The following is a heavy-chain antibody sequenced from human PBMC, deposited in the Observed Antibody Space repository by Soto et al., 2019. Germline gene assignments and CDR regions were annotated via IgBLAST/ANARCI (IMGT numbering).Heavy chain of an antibody. CDR2: INPIVSMS. J-gene: IGHJ4*02. V-gene: IGHV1-69*02. D-gene: IGHD3-10*01. CDR1: GDTFSFYT. CDR3: AASYGSGYRAFDY. Sequence: QVQLVQSGTEVKKPGSSVKVSCKASGDTFSFYTISWVRQAPGLGLEWVGRINPIVSMSNYAQKFQGRVSMTADKSSSTAYMELRSLRSDDTAMYFCAASYGSGYRAFDYWGQGAPVIVSS.